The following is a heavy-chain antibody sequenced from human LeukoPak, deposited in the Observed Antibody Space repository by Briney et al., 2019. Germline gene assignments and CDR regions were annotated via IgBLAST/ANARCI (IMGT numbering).Heavy chain of an antibody. D-gene: IGHD2-2*02. J-gene: IGHJ4*02. Sequence: GESLNISCKGSGYSFTTYWIGSVRQMPGKGLQWMGIIYPGDSDTRYSPSFQGQVTISADKSISTAYLQWSSLKASDTAMYYCARLGATVPAAIGDWGQGTLVTVSS. CDR3: ARLGATVPAAIGD. V-gene: IGHV5-51*01. CDR2: IYPGDSDT. CDR1: GYSFTTYW.